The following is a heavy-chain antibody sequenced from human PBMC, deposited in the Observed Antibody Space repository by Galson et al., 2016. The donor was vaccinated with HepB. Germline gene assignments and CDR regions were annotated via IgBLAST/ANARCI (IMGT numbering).Heavy chain of an antibody. V-gene: IGHV1-69*13. D-gene: IGHD6-19*01. Sequence: SVKVSCKASGGTFSSYAIGWVRQAPGQGLEWMGGIISLFGTTNYAQKFQGRVTITADESTSTAYMELSSLRSEDTAVYYCARDGVRSGWFFDFWGQGTLVTVSS. CDR1: GGTFSSYA. CDR2: IISLFGTT. J-gene: IGHJ4*02. CDR3: ARDGVRSGWFFDF.